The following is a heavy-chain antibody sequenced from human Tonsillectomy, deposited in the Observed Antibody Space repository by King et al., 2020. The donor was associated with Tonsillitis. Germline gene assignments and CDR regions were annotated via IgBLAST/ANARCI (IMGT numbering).Heavy chain of an antibody. V-gene: IGHV3-30*18. J-gene: IGHJ2*01. CDR3: AKDGIALSDWYFDL. Sequence: VQLVESGGGVVQPGTSLRLSCAASGFTFGNYGMHWVRQAPGKGLEWVALIAYDASYENYADSVKGRFTIYRDNSKNKLYLEMNGLRVEDTAVYYCAKDGIALSDWYFDLWGRGTLVTVSS. D-gene: IGHD3-16*02. CDR2: IAYDASYE. CDR1: GFTFGNYG.